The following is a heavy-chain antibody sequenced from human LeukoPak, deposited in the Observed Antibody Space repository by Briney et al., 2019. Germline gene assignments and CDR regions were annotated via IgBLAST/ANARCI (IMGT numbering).Heavy chain of an antibody. V-gene: IGHV1-69*13. Sequence: ASVKVSCKASGGTFSSHPFTWVRQAPGQGLEWMGEITPIFGSANYAQKFQGRVTITADESTSTAYMELSSLRSEDTAVYYCASPPPKGILYYMDVWGKGTTVTVSS. CDR2: ITPIFGSA. CDR3: ASPPPKGILYYMDV. CDR1: GGTFSSHP. D-gene: IGHD2-15*01. J-gene: IGHJ6*03.